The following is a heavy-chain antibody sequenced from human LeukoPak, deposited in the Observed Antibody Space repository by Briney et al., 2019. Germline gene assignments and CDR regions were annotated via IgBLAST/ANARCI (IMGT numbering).Heavy chain of an antibody. D-gene: IGHD1-1*01. J-gene: IGHJ4*02. Sequence: GGSLRLSCAASGFTFSSYEMNWVRQAPGKGLEWVSAISGSGGSTYYADSVKGRFTISRDNSKNTLYLQMNSLRAEDTAVYYCAKDGLKNPARHYFDYWGQGTLVTVSS. CDR3: AKDGLKNPARHYFDY. CDR2: ISGSGGST. CDR1: GFTFSSYE. V-gene: IGHV3-23*01.